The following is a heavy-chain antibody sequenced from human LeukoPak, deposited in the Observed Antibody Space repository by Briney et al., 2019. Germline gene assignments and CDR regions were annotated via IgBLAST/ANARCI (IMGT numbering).Heavy chain of an antibody. CDR1: GFTFSSYS. D-gene: IGHD3-22*01. CDR2: ISSSSSYI. V-gene: IGHV3-21*01. CDR3: ARLDDSSGYWRYYFDY. J-gene: IGHJ4*02. Sequence: GGSLRLSCAASGFTFSSYSMNWVRQAPGKGLEWVSSISSSSSYIYYADSVKGRFTISRDNAKNSLYLQMNSLRAEDTAVYYCARLDDSSGYWRYYFDYWGQGTLVTVSS.